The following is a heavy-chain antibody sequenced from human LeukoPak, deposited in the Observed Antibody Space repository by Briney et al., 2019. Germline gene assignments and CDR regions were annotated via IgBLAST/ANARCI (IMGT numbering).Heavy chain of an antibody. CDR3: ARDSSSWDRDDDY. J-gene: IGHJ4*02. CDR2: IMPILGIA. CDR1: GGTFSIYA. V-gene: IGHV1-69*10. Sequence: GASVRVSSKASGGTFSIYAISWVRQAPGQGLEWRGRIMPILGIANYAQKFQCRVTITADKSTSTAYMELSSLRSEDTAVYYCARDSSSWDRDDDYWGQGTLVTVSS. D-gene: IGHD6-13*01.